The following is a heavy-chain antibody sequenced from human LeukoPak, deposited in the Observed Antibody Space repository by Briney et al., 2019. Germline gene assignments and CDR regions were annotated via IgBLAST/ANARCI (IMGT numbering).Heavy chain of an antibody. Sequence: PGRSLRLSCAASGFTFSSYAMHWVRQAPGKGLEWVAVISYDGSNKYYADSVKGRFTVSRDNSKNTLYLQMNSLRAEDTAVYFCAKQSAGSSTWYSLHFDYWGQGTLATVSS. CDR3: AKQSAGSSTWYSLHFDY. D-gene: IGHD6-13*01. CDR2: ISYDGSNK. J-gene: IGHJ4*02. V-gene: IGHV3-30*04. CDR1: GFTFSSYA.